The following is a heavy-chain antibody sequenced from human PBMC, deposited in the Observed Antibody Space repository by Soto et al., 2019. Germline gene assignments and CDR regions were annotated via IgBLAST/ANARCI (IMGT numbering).Heavy chain of an antibody. J-gene: IGHJ5*02. V-gene: IGHV4-31*03. D-gene: IGHD3-10*01. CDR2: IYYSGST. Sequence: SETLSLTCTVSGGSISSGGYYWSGIRQHPGKGLEWIGYIYYSGSTYYNPSLKSRVTISVDTSKNQFSLNLSSVTAADTAVYYCARGARGGQQHALVDPWGQGTMVTVSS. CDR1: GGSISSGGYY. CDR3: ARGARGGQQHALVDP.